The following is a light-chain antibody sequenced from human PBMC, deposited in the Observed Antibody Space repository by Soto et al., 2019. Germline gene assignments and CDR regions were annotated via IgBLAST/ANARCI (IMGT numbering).Light chain of an antibody. CDR3: QSYDTSLSAYV. V-gene: IGLV1-40*01. Sequence: QSVLTQPPSVSGAPGQSVTISCTGSSSNIGAGYDVHWYQQLPGTAPKVLIYGNNNRPSGVPDRFSGSKSGTSASLAITGLQAEDESDYYCQSYDTSLSAYVFGTGTKVTVL. CDR1: SSNIGAGYD. CDR2: GNN. J-gene: IGLJ1*01.